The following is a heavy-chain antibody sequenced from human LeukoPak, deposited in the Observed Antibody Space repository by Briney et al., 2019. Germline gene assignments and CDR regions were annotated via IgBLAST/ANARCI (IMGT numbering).Heavy chain of an antibody. CDR3: ARGSGAAAGAFDY. CDR2: VWSDGNNK. J-gene: IGHJ4*02. CDR1: GFTFSSYG. D-gene: IGHD6-13*01. V-gene: IGHV3-33*08. Sequence: PGGSLRLSCAASGFTFSSYGMHWVRQAPGKGLGWVAIVWSDGNNKYYADSVKGRFTVSRDNSKDTVSLQLNSLRAEDTAVYYCARGSGAAAGAFDYWGQGTLVTVPS.